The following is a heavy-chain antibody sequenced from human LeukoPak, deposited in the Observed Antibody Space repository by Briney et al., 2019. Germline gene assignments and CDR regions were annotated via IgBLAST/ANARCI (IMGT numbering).Heavy chain of an antibody. CDR3: ARTQLNSYYYYMDV. CDR1: GFTFGTYS. Sequence: PGGSLRLSCAASGFTFGTYSMNWVRQAPGEGLEWVSSVSSSSSYIYYADPLKGRFTISRDNAKNSLYLQMNSLRAEDTAVYYCARTQLNSYYYYMDVWGKGTTVTVSS. CDR2: VSSSSSYI. V-gene: IGHV3-21*01. D-gene: IGHD2-2*01. J-gene: IGHJ6*03.